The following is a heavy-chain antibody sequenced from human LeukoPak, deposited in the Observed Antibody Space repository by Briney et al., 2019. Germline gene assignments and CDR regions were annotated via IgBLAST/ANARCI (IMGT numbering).Heavy chain of an antibody. J-gene: IGHJ2*01. CDR1: GFTFSNYW. CDR3: ARGEYNGFIGYFDL. D-gene: IGHD5-12*01. Sequence: GGSLRLSCAASGFTFSNYWMSWVRQAPGKGLEWVANIKQDGSEKYYVDSVKGRFTISRDNAENSLYLQMNSLRVEDTAVFYCARGEYNGFIGYFDLWGRGTLVTVSS. CDR2: IKQDGSEK. V-gene: IGHV3-7*04.